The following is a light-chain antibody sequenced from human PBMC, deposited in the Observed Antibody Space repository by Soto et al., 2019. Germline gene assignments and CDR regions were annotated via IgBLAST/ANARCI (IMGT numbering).Light chain of an antibody. Sequence: EIVMTQSLPTLSVSPGERAALSCRASQSISSNFAWYQQKPGQAPRLLIYGASTRATGIPARFSGSGSGTECTLTISSLQSEDFAVYYCQQYNKWPAITFGQGTRLEIK. CDR1: QSISSN. CDR3: QQYNKWPAIT. J-gene: IGKJ5*01. V-gene: IGKV3D-15*01. CDR2: GAS.